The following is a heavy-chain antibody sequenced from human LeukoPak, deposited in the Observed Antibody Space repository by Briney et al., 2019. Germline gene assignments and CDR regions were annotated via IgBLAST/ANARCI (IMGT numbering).Heavy chain of an antibody. V-gene: IGHV3-74*01. CDR2: TNSDGSST. Sequence: GGSLRLSCAASGFTFSSYWMHWVRQAPGKGLVWVSRTNSDGSSTSYADSVKGRFTISRDNAKNTLYLQMNSLRAEDTAVYYCASIRRGYSYGYPKEENYWGQGTLVTVSS. CDR1: GFTFSSYW. J-gene: IGHJ4*02. CDR3: ASIRRGYSYGYPKEENY. D-gene: IGHD5-18*01.